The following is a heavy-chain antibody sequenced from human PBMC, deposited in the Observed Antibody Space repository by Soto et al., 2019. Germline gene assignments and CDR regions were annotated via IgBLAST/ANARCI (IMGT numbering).Heavy chain of an antibody. CDR3: ARDIVSLSTRHFDY. CDR1: GYSISSGYY. V-gene: IGHV4-38-2*02. J-gene: IGHJ4*02. D-gene: IGHD2-15*01. Sequence: KPSETLSLTCAVSGYSISSGYYWGWIRQPPGKGLEWIGSIYHSGSTYYNPSLKSRVTISVDTSKNQFSLKLSSVTAADTAVYYCARDIVSLSTRHFDYWGQGTLVTVSS. CDR2: IYHSGST.